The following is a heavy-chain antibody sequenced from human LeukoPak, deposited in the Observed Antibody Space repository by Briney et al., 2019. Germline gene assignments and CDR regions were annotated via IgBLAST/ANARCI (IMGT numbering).Heavy chain of an antibody. V-gene: IGHV3-33*06. D-gene: IGHD1-26*01. CDR1: GFTISTCG. Sequence: GGSLRLSCAASGFTISTCGMHWVRQAPGKGLEWVAVIRFDGNKYYADSVEGRFTISRDTSRNTLDLQMNSLRAEDTAVYHCAQDFRSAGSYGWFDPWGQGTLVSVSS. CDR2: IRFDGNK. CDR3: AQDFRSAGSYGWFDP. J-gene: IGHJ5*02.